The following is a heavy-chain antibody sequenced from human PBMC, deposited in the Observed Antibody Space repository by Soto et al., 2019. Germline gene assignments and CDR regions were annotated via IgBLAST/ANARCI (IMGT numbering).Heavy chain of an antibody. CDR2: INHSGST. V-gene: IGHV4-34*01. Sequence: LSLTCAVYGGSFSGYYWSWIRQPPGKGLEWIGEINHSGSTNYNPSLKSRVTISVDTSKNQFSLKLSSVTAADTAVYYCARGPLSYSSSWYYFDYWGQGTLVTVSS. CDR3: ARGPLSYSSSWYYFDY. CDR1: GGSFSGYY. J-gene: IGHJ4*02. D-gene: IGHD6-13*01.